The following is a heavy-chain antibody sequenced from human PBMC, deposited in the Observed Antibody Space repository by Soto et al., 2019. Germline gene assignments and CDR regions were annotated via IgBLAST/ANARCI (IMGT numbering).Heavy chain of an antibody. Sequence: QLQLQESGSGLVKPSQTLSLTCAVSGGSISSGGYSWSWIRQPPGKGLEWIGYIYHSGSTYYNPFIKCRVTISVDRSKNQSSLKLSSVTAADTAVYYCAGGIAARPLGYWGQGTLVTVAS. V-gene: IGHV4-30-2*01. CDR1: GGSISSGGYS. CDR3: AGGIAARPLGY. CDR2: IYHSGST. D-gene: IGHD6-6*01. J-gene: IGHJ4*02.